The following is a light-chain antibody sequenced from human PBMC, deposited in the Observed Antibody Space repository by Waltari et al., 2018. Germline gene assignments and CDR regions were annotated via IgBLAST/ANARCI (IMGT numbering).Light chain of an antibody. CDR2: WAS. CDR3: QQYYNPPLT. CDR1: PNVLFTSNDKNY. V-gene: IGKV4-1*01. J-gene: IGKJ4*01. Sequence: DIVMTQSPDSLAVSLGERATINCKPSPNVLFTSNDKNYLAWYQQKPGQPPKLLIYWASTRKSGVPDRFSGSGSGTDFTLTISSLQAEDVAVYYCQQYYNPPLTFGGGTKVEIK.